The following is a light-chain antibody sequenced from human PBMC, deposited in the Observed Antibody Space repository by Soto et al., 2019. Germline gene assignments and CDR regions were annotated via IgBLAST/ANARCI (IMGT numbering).Light chain of an antibody. J-gene: IGLJ2*01. CDR1: SSEVGGYNY. CDR2: DVS. Sequence: QSALTQPASVSGSPGQSITISCTGTSSEVGGYNYVSWYQQHPGKAPKLMIYDVSNRPSGVSNRFSGSKSGNTASLTISGLQAEDEADYYCSSYTSSSTLEVVFGGGTKRTVL. CDR3: SSYTSSSTLEVV. V-gene: IGLV2-14*01.